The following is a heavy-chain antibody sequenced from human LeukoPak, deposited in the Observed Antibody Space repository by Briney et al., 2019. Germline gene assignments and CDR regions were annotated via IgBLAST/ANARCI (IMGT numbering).Heavy chain of an antibody. D-gene: IGHD6-19*01. Sequence: GGSLRLSCAASGFTFSSYAMSWVRQVPGKGLEWVSGISGSGGSTYYADSVKGRFTISRDNSKNTLYLQMNSLRAEDTAVYYCAKAVAGTDLNWFDPWGQGTLVTVSS. CDR3: AKAVAGTDLNWFDP. J-gene: IGHJ5*02. V-gene: IGHV3-23*01. CDR2: ISGSGGST. CDR1: GFTFSSYA.